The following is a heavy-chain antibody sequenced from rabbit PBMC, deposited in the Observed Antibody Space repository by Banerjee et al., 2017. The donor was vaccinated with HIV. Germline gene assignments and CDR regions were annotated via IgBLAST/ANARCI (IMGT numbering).Heavy chain of an antibody. D-gene: IGHD7-1*01. Sequence: QEQLVESGGGLVQPEGSLTLTCTASGFSFSSGYDMCWVRQAPGKGLEWIACIYTGSSGSTYYASWAKGRFTISKTSSTTVTLQMTSLTAADTATYFCARDLAAVTGWNFGLWGPGTLVTVS. CDR2: IYTGSSGST. J-gene: IGHJ4*01. CDR3: ARDLAAVTGWNFGL. CDR1: GFSFSSGYD. V-gene: IGHV1S45*01.